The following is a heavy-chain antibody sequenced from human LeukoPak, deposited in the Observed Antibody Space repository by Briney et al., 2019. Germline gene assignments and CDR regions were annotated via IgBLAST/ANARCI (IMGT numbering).Heavy chain of an antibody. D-gene: IGHD6-13*01. J-gene: IGHJ5*02. Sequence: PGGSLRLSCAASGFTFSDYYMSWIRQAPGKGLEWVSYMSSSSSYTNYADSVKGRFTISRDDAKDSLYLQMNSLRAEDTAVYYCARGTIAAAGTNWLDPWGQGTLVTVSS. CDR3: ARGTIAAAGTNWLDP. CDR1: GFTFSDYY. V-gene: IGHV3-11*05. CDR2: MSSSSSYT.